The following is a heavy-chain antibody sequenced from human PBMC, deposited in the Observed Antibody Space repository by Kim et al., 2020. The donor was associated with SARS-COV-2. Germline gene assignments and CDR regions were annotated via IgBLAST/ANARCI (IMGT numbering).Heavy chain of an antibody. CDR2: INPSGGST. D-gene: IGHD6-13*01. V-gene: IGHV1-46*01. J-gene: IGHJ6*02. Sequence: ASVKVSCKASGYTFTSYYMHWVRQAPGQGLEWMGIINPSGGSTSYAQKFQGRVTMTRDTSTSTVYMELSSLRSEDTAVYYCATTVGGYSSSWDDYYYYGMDVWGQGTTVTVSS. CDR1: GYTFTSYY. CDR3: ATTVGGYSSSWDDYYYYGMDV.